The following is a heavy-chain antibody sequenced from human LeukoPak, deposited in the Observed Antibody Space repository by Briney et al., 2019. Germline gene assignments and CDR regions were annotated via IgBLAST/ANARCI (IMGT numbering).Heavy chain of an antibody. J-gene: IGHJ3*02. V-gene: IGHV4-61*01. CDR1: GASVSSGSYH. Sequence: SETLSLTCTVSGASVSSGSYHWSWIRQPPGRGLEWIGYFFYSGSTDCNPSLKSRVTISLDTSKNQFSLKLNSVTAADTGLYYCARQSRQQLVLAFDIWGQGTMVTVSS. CDR3: ARQSRQQLVLAFDI. CDR2: FFYSGST. D-gene: IGHD6-13*01.